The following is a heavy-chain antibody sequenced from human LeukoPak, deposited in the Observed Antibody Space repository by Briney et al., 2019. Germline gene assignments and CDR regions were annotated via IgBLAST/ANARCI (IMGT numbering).Heavy chain of an antibody. Sequence: PGGSLRLSCAASGFTFSSYEMNWVRQAPGKGLEWVAIISDDGSDKYYADSVKGRITISRDNSKNTLYLQMNSLRAEDTAVYYCARDLDYYDSSGYSGIDYWGQGTLVTVSS. D-gene: IGHD3-22*01. CDR2: ISDDGSDK. J-gene: IGHJ4*02. V-gene: IGHV3-30*04. CDR3: ARDLDYYDSSGYSGIDY. CDR1: GFTFSSYE.